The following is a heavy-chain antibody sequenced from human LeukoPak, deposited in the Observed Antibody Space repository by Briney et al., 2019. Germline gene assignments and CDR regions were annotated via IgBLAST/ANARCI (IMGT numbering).Heavy chain of an antibody. Sequence: ASVKVSCKASGYTFPSYDIIWVRQATGQGLEWMGWMNPNSGNTGYAQKFQGRVTMTRNTSISTAYMELSSLRSEDTAVYYCARGSSDLWFGELLYHYWGQGTLVTVSS. CDR2: MNPNSGNT. J-gene: IGHJ4*02. V-gene: IGHV1-8*01. CDR3: ARGSSDLWFGELLYHY. D-gene: IGHD3-10*01. CDR1: GYTFPSYD.